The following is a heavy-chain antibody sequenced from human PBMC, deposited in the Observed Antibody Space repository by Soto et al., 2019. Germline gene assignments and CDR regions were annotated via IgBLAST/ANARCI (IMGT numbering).Heavy chain of an antibody. D-gene: IGHD6-6*01. V-gene: IGHV1-2*04. CDR3: ARVDSSSSYYGMDV. CDR2: INPNSGGT. Sequence: ASVKVSCKASGYTFTGYYMHWVRQAPGQGLEWMGWINPNSGGTNYAQKFQGWVTMTRDTSISTAYMELSRLRSDDTAVYYCARVDSSSSYYGMDVWGQGTTVTVPS. CDR1: GYTFTGYY. J-gene: IGHJ6*02.